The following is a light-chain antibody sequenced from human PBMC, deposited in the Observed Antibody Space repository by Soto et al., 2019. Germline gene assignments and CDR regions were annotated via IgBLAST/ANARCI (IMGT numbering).Light chain of an antibody. V-gene: IGLV2-14*01. CDR2: DVS. CDR1: SSDVGGYNY. Sequence: QSALTQPASVSGSPGQSITISCTGTSSDVGGYNYVSWYQQHPGQAPKLMIYDVSNRPSGVSKRSAGSKSGNTASLPISGLQAEDEADYYCSSYTSSSTLLYVFGTGTKLTVL. CDR3: SSYTSSSTLLYV. J-gene: IGLJ1*01.